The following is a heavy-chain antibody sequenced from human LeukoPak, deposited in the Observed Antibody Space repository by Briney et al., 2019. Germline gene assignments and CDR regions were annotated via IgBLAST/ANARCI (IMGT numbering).Heavy chain of an antibody. Sequence: PGGTLRLSRAVSGLTFSSYEMNGVRHAPGRGLEGVLNSRSSGSTIYYADTVKGRFTISRDNAKNSLYLQMNSLRSDDTAFYYCVKGGQNYDFWRFDQWGQGTLVTASS. V-gene: IGHV3-48*03. J-gene: IGHJ5*02. CDR2: SRSSGSTI. D-gene: IGHD3/OR15-3a*01. CDR3: VKGGQNYDFWRFDQ. CDR1: GLTFSSYE.